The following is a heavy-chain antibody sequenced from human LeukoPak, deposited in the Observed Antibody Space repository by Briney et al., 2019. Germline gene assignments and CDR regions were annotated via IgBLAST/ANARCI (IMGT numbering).Heavy chain of an antibody. CDR3: ATWAFYHGLDV. CDR1: GFNFDKYA. D-gene: IGHD1-26*01. CDR2: ISADGTT. J-gene: IGHJ6*02. V-gene: IGHV3-43*02. Sequence: GGSLRLSCTASGFNFDKYAMHWVRQRPGKGLEWVAVISADGTTDHADSVRGRFTVSRDNSKESLFLQMSSLRDEDTALYYCATWAFYHGLDVWGQGTTVTVSS.